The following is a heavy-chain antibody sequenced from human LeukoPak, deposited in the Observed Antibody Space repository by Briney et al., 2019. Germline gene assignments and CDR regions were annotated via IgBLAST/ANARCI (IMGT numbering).Heavy chain of an antibody. CDR1: GGSISSYY. Sequence: SETLSLTCTVSGGSISSYYWSWIRQPPGKGLEWIGYIYYSGSTNYNPSLKSRVTISVDTSKNQFSLKLSSVTAADTAVYYCARDAVMVGATQGLYNWFDPWGQGTLVTVSS. CDR3: ARDAVMVGATQGLYNWFDP. D-gene: IGHD1-26*01. CDR2: IYYSGST. V-gene: IGHV4-59*12. J-gene: IGHJ5*02.